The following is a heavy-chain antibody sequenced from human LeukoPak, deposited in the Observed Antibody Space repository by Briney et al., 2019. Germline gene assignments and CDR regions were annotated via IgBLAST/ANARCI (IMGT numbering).Heavy chain of an antibody. V-gene: IGHV1-18*04. CDR3: ARDSKEYCSSTSCYGYNWFDP. CDR1: GYTFTSYG. CDR2: ISAYNGNT. Sequence: ASVRVSCKASGYTFTSYGISWVRQAPGQGLEWMGWISAYNGNTNYAQKLQGRVTMTTDTSTSTAYMELRSLRSDDTAVYYCARDSKEYCSSTSCYGYNWFDPWGQGTLVTVS. D-gene: IGHD2-2*01. J-gene: IGHJ5*02.